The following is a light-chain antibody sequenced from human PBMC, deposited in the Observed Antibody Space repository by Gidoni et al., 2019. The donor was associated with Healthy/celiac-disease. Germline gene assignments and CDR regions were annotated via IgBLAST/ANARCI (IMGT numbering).Light chain of an antibody. V-gene: IGKV1-39*01. CDR2: AAS. J-gene: IGKJ3*01. CDR3: QQSYSTPPFT. CDR1: QSISSY. Sequence: DIQMTQSPSSLSASVGDRVTITCRASQSISSYLNWYQQKPGKAPKLRIYAASSLQSGVPSRFSGSGSGTDFTLTISSLQPEDFATYYCQQSYSTPPFTFXPXTKVDIK.